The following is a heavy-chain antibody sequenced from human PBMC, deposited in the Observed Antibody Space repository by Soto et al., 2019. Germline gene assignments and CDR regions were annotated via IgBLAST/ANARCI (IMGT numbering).Heavy chain of an antibody. CDR2: IYYHGNT. V-gene: IGHV4-39*01. CDR3: ARHDGFSSGWIFDD. J-gene: IGHJ4*01. Sequence: SETLSLTCAVSGGPIPSRTYSWGWIRQPPGKTLEWIGTIYYHGNTYSNPSLKSRVTISVDTSNNQLSLKLRSVTAADTAVYYWARHDGFSSGWIFDDWGHGTLGTVPQ. D-gene: IGHD6-19*01. CDR1: GGPIPSRTYS.